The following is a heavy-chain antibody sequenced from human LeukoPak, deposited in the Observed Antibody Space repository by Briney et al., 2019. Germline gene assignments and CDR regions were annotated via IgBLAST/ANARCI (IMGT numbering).Heavy chain of an antibody. CDR3: AKRRGPPHRRFDY. Sequence: GGSLRLSCAASGFTVSSNYMSWVRQAPGKGLEWVSVIYSGGSTYYADSVKGRFTISRDNSKNTLCLQMNSLRAEDTAVYYCAKRRGPPHRRFDYWGQGTLVTVSS. J-gene: IGHJ4*02. CDR2: IYSGGST. CDR1: GFTVSSNY. D-gene: IGHD1-1*01. V-gene: IGHV3-53*01.